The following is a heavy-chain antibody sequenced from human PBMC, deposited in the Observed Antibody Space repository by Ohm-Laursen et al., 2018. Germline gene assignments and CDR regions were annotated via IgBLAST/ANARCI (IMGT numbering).Heavy chain of an antibody. CDR2: IYTSGST. D-gene: IGHD6-13*01. CDR3: ASSGSPSRAWYSFDS. V-gene: IGHV4-4*07. Sequence: SDTLSLTCIVSGGSISSYYWSWIRQPAGKGLEWIGRIYTSGSTNYNPSLKSRVTMSVDTSKNQFSLKLRYVTAADTAVYYCASSGSPSRAWYSFDSWGQGTLVTVSS. J-gene: IGHJ4*02. CDR1: GGSISSYY.